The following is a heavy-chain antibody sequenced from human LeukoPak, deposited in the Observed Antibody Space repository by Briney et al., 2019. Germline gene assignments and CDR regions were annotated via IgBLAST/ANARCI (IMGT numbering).Heavy chain of an antibody. D-gene: IGHD3-3*01. CDR2: MFHSGLT. V-gene: IGHV4-59*12. J-gene: IGHJ3*02. CDR3: ASLFGVVQRITDAFDI. CDR1: GDSITNYY. Sequence: SETLSLTCSVSGDSITNYYWSWIRQSPGKGLGWIGYMFHSGLTKYNPSLKGRIIISIDTSKNQFSLKLGSVTAADTAVYYCASLFGVVQRITDAFDIWGQETMVTVSS.